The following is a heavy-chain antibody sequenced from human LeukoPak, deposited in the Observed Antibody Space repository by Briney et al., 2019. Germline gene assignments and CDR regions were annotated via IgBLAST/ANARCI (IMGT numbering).Heavy chain of an antibody. J-gene: IGHJ4*02. CDR1: GFTFSDSG. CDR3: TNYDDSSDLWGY. CDR2: MRSKTQNYAT. V-gene: IGHV3-73*01. D-gene: IGHD3-22*01. Sequence: GGSLRLSCAASGFTFSDSGMHWVRQAPGKGLEWVGRMRSKTQNYATAYAASVKGRFTISRDDSKNTAFLQMNSLKTEDTAVYYCTNYDDSSDLWGYWGQGTLVTVSS.